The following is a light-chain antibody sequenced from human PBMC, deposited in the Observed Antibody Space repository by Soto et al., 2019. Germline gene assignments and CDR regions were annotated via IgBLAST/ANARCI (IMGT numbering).Light chain of an antibody. CDR3: QHRRNWPSVT. Sequence: EIVLTQSPVTLSLSPGDRATLSCRASQSVSSSLAWYRHQPGQAPRLLIYDASNRATGTPARFSGSGSGTNFTLTISSLQPEDFGVYYCQHRRNWPSVTFGGGTKVDIK. CDR1: QSVSSS. J-gene: IGKJ4*01. CDR2: DAS. V-gene: IGKV3-11*01.